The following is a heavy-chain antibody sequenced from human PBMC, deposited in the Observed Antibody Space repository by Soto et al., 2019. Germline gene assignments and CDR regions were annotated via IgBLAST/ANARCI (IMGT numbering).Heavy chain of an antibody. J-gene: IGHJ4*02. CDR3: ASEASADLAIDY. V-gene: IGHV1-2*02. CDR2: INPNSGDA. Sequence: ASVKASCKASGYTFTAYAMHWVRQAPGQGLEWMGWINPNSGDATYAQKFQGRVTMTMDTSITTAYMELSSLSYDDTAVYYCASEASADLAIDYWGQGTLVTVSS. CDR1: GYTFTAYA.